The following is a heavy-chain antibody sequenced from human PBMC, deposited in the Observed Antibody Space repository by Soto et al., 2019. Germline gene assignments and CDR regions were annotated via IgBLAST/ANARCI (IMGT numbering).Heavy chain of an antibody. D-gene: IGHD3-22*01. V-gene: IGHV4-59*12. CDR1: GRSITSYY. J-gene: IGHJ4*02. Sequence: QVVLQESGPGLVKPSETLSLTCSVSGRSITSYYWSWVRQPPGKGLEWIGYIYDNGITSQNPSLKSRVTMSAYTSQNQFSLKLTSVTCADTAVYYCARTYDSNGYANEFDSWGQGILVTVTS. CDR2: IYDNGIT. CDR3: ARTYDSNGYANEFDS.